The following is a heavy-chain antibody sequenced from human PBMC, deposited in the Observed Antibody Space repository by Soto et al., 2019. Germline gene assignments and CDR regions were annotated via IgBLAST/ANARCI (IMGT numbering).Heavy chain of an antibody. CDR1: GFTFNNYW. CDR3: ARTGTWDY. CDR2: INSDGSST. D-gene: IGHD3-9*01. V-gene: IGHV3-74*01. Sequence: EVQLVESGGALVQPGGSLRLSCAASGFTFNNYWMHWVRQAPGKGLVWVSRINSDGSSTTYADSVKGRFTISRDNAKNTLDLQMNSLRAEDMAVYYCARTGTWDYWGQGTLVTVSS. J-gene: IGHJ4*02.